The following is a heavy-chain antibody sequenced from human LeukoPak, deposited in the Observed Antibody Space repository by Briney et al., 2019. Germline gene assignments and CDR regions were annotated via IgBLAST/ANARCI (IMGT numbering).Heavy chain of an antibody. J-gene: IGHJ5*02. D-gene: IGHD3-22*01. CDR2: IYYSGST. Sequence: SETLSLTCTVSGGSISRYYWSWIRQPPGKGLEWIGYIYYSGSTNYNPSLKSRVTISVDMSKNQFYLELTSVTAADTAVHYCARKTEKYDGSVYYYWFDPGGQGTLVTVSS. V-gene: IGHV4-59*08. CDR1: GGSISRYY. CDR3: ARKTEKYDGSVYYYWFDP.